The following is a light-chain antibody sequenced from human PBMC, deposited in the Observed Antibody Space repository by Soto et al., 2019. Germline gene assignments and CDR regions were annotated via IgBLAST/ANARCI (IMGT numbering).Light chain of an antibody. CDR1: RSVDLC. V-gene: IGKV1-27*01. J-gene: IGKJ1*01. CDR2: DAS. Sequence: DNQMTQSPSTLSASVGDRVTITCRASRSVDLCVRWYQQKTAKAPKLLIYDASTLQSGVPSRFSGGGSGTDFTLTISSLQPEDVATYYCQKYNSAPRTFGQGTKA. CDR3: QKYNSAPRT.